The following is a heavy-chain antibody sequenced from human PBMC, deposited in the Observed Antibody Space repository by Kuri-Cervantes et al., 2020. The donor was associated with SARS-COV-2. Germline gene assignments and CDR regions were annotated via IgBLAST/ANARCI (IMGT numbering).Heavy chain of an antibody. V-gene: IGHV3-30*18. D-gene: IGHD1-26*01. CDR3: AKGGGPGSYIPLDY. CDR1: GFTFSSYG. Sequence: GGSLRLSCAASGFTFSSYGMHWVRQAPGKGLEWVAVISYDGSNKYYADSVKGRFAISRDNSKNTLYLQMNSLRAEDTAVYYCAKGGGPGSYIPLDYWGQGTLDTVSS. CDR2: ISYDGSNK. J-gene: IGHJ4*02.